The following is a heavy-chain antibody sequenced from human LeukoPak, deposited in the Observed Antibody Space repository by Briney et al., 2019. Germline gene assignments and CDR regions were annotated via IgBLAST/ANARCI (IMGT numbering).Heavy chain of an antibody. D-gene: IGHD1-26*01. CDR2: INPNSGGT. V-gene: IGHV1-2*06. J-gene: IGHJ4*02. CDR1: GHTFTGYY. CDR3: ARLRGSYYRAFDY. Sequence: ASVKVSCKASGHTFTGYYMHWVRQAPGQGLEWMGRINPNSGGTNYAQKFQGRVTMTRDTSISTAYMELSRLGSDDTAVYYCARLRGSYYRAFDYWGQGTLVTVSS.